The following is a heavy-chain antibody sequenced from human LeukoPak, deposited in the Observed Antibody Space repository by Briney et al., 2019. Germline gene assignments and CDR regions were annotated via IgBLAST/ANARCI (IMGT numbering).Heavy chain of an antibody. CDR3: ARGRVINDFWSGYYSDY. J-gene: IGHJ4*02. CDR2: INPNSGGT. V-gene: IGHV1-2*02. CDR1: GYTLTCYY. D-gene: IGHD3-3*01. Sequence: GASVPVTFMSSGYTLTCYYMHWVRQAPGQGREWMGFINPNSGGTSYAQKFQGRFTMTRDTAMSTVYMELSSLRSDDTAVYYCARGRVINDFWSGYYSDYWGQGTLVTVSS.